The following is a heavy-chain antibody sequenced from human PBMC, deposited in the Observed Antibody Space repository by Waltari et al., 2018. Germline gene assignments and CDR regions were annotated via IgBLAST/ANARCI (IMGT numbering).Heavy chain of an antibody. D-gene: IGHD3-16*02. CDR2: INHSGST. V-gene: IGHV4-34*01. CDR3: ARVVRHYDYIWGSYRYTYAFDI. J-gene: IGHJ3*02. Sequence: QVQLQQWGAGLLKPSETLSLTCAVYGGSFSGYYWSWIRQPPGKGLAWIGEINHSGSTNYNPSLKSRVTISVDTSKNQFSLKLSSVTAADTAVYYCARVVRHYDYIWGSYRYTYAFDIWGQGTMVTVSS. CDR1: GGSFSGYY.